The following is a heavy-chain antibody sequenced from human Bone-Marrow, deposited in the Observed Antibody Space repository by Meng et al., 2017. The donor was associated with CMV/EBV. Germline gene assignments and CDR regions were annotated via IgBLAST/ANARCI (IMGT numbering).Heavy chain of an antibody. V-gene: IGHV1-46*01. CDR2: INPSGGST. CDR3: ARGGDGYNYDI. CDR1: GYTFTSYD. Sequence: ASVNVSRKASGYTFTSYDINWVRQATGQGLEWMGIINPSGGSTSYAQKFQGRVTMTRDTSTSTVYMELSSLRSEDTAVYYCARGGDGYNYDIWGQGTMVTVSS. J-gene: IGHJ3*02. D-gene: IGHD5-24*01.